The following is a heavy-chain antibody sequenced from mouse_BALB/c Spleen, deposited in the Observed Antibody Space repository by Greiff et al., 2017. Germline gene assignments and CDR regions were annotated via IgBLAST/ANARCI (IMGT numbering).Heavy chain of an antibody. CDR3: TRGGYGNYEWVY. V-gene: IGHV1S81*02. Sequence: VKLLESGAELVKPGASVKLSCKASGYTFTSYYMYWVKQRPGQGLEWIGEINPSNGGTNFNEKFKSKATLTVDKSSSTAYMQLSSLTSEDSAVYYCTRGGYGNYEWVYWGQGTTLTVSS. J-gene: IGHJ2*01. CDR1: GYTFTSYY. D-gene: IGHD2-10*02. CDR2: INPSNGGT.